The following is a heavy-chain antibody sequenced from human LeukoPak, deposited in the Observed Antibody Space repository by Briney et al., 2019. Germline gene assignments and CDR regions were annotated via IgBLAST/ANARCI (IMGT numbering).Heavy chain of an antibody. CDR1: GFTLSSYA. J-gene: IGHJ6*02. V-gene: IGHV3-30*04. Sequence: GGSLRLSCAASGFTLSSYAIHWVRQAPGKGLDRVAVVSSDGSQKYYADSVKGRFTISRDTSKDTLYMQMNNLRAEDTAVYYCARVEMVRGVIAHYFGLDVWGQGTTVTVSS. D-gene: IGHD3-10*01. CDR3: ARVEMVRGVIAHYFGLDV. CDR2: VSSDGSQK.